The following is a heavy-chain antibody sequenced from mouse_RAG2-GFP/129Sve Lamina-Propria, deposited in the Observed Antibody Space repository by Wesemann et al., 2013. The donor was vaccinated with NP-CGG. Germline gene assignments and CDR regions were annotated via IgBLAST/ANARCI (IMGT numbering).Heavy chain of an antibody. CDR1: GYTFTSYW. Sequence: QVQLKQSGAELVRPGTSVKLSCKASGYTFTSYWMHWVKQRPGQGLEWIGVIDPSDSYTNYNQKFKGKATLTVDTSSSTAYMQLSSLTSEDSAVYYCARSLAGFDYWGQGTTLTVSS. CDR2: IDPSDSYT. J-gene: IGHJ2*01. D-gene: IGHD4-1*01. CDR3: ARSLAGFDY. V-gene: IGHV1-59*01.